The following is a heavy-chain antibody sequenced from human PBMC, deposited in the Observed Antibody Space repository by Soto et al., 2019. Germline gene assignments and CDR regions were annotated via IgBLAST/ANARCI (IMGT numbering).Heavy chain of an antibody. D-gene: IGHD3-10*01. V-gene: IGHV1-18*01. CDR2: ISAYNGNT. J-gene: IGHJ6*02. Sequence: GASVKVSCKASGYTFTSYGISWVRQAPGQGLEWMGWISAYNGNTTYAQKLQGRVTMTTDTSTSTAHMELRSLRSDDTAVSYCARDQLLPGTGGAGGHSFYYYYAMDVWG. CDR1: GYTFTSYG. CDR3: ARDQLLPGTGGAGGHSFYYYYAMDV.